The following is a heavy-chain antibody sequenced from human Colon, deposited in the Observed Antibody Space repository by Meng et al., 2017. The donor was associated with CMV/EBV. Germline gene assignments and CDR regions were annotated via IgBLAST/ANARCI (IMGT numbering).Heavy chain of an antibody. V-gene: IGHV4-34*01. CDR1: GGWLGGDY. CDR3: ASRGALVRGILITTFDS. J-gene: IGHJ4*02. CDR2: ISNSGST. Sequence: GGWLGGDYGGWLRQSPGEGLGWIGEISNSGSTNDNPSLKSRVTMSIDTSKKQISLKLTSVTAADTAVYYCASRGALVRGILITTFDSWGQGTLVTVSS. D-gene: IGHD3-10*01.